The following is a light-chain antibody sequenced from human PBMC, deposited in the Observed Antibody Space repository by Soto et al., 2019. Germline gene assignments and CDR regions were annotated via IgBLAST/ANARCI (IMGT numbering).Light chain of an antibody. V-gene: IGKV1-39*01. CDR2: AAS. CDR1: QSISTY. CDR3: QQTYTTPLVT. J-gene: IGKJ4*01. Sequence: DIQMTQSPPSLSAFVGDRVRITCRASQSISTYLNWYQQKPGKAPNLLIYAASSLQSGVPSRFRGSGSGTDVTLTINSLQPDDFATYYSQQTYTTPLVTFGGGTKVDIE.